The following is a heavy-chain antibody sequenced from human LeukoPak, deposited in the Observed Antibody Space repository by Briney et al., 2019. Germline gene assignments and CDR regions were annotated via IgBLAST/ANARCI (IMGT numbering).Heavy chain of an antibody. CDR2: TYYSGST. V-gene: IGHV4-39*01. CDR3: ARLSPMTPDY. Sequence: SETLSLTCTVSGGSISSSSYYWGWIRQPPGKGLEWIGSTYYSGSTYYNPSLKSRVTISVDTSKNQFSLKLSSVTAADTAVYYCARLSPMTPDYWGQGTLVTVSS. J-gene: IGHJ4*02. CDR1: GGSISSSSYY. D-gene: IGHD3-22*01.